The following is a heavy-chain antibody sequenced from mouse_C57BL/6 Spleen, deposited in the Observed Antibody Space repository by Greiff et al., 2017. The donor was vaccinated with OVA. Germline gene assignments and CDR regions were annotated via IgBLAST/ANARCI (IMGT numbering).Heavy chain of an antibody. Sequence: VQLQQSGAELMKPGASVKLSCKATGYTFTGYWIEWVKQRPGHGLEWIGEILPGSGSTNYNEKFKGKATFTADTSSNTAYMQLSSLTTEDSAIYYCARKTTYYSNYALCFDYWGQGTTLTVSS. CDR1: GYTFTGYW. V-gene: IGHV1-9*01. J-gene: IGHJ2*01. CDR3: ARKTTYYSNYALCFDY. CDR2: ILPGSGST. D-gene: IGHD2-5*01.